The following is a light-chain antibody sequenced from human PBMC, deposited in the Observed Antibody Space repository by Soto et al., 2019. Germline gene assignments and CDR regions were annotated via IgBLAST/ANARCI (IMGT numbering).Light chain of an antibody. CDR3: LQYDNWPRT. V-gene: IGKV3-15*01. J-gene: IGKJ1*01. CDR2: GAS. Sequence: EVVLTQSPATLSLCAGERSTVGGRSSQSVRNNYLAWYQQKPGQAPRLLIYGASTRASGTPVRFSGIGSGTEFILTISSLQSEDFAVYYCLQYDNWPRTFGQGTKV. CDR1: QSVRNN.